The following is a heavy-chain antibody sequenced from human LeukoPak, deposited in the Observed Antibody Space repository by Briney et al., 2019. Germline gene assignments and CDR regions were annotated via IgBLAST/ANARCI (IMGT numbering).Heavy chain of an antibody. CDR3: AREGRIAAAGTGVSYYFDY. CDR2: ISAYNGNT. Sequence: GASVKVSCKAFGYTFTSYGISWVRQAPGQGLEWMGWISAYNGNTNYAQKLQGRVTMTTDTSTSTAYMELRSLRSDDTAVYYCAREGRIAAAGTGVSYYFDYWGQGTLVTVSS. V-gene: IGHV1-18*01. CDR1: GYTFTSYG. D-gene: IGHD6-13*01. J-gene: IGHJ4*02.